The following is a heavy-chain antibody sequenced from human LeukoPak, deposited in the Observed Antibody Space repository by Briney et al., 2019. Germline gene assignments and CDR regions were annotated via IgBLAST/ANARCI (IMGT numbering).Heavy chain of an antibody. CDR2: INSDGSIT. J-gene: IGHJ6*02. CDR1: GFTFSSYS. CDR3: ARDAVDTANAV. Sequence: GGSLRLSCAASGFTFSSYSMNWVRQAPGKGLVWVSHINSDGSITSYADSVKGRFTISRDNAKNTLCLQMNSLRAEDTAVYYCARDAVDTANAVWGQGTTVTVSS. D-gene: IGHD5-18*01. V-gene: IGHV3-74*01.